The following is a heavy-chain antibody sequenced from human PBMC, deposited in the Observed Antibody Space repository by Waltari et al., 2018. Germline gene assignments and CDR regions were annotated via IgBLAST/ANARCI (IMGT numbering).Heavy chain of an antibody. D-gene: IGHD3-10*01. V-gene: IGHV3-7*01. J-gene: IGHJ4*02. CDR3: ARDRDTMVRGVISQ. CDR1: GFTFSNYW. CDR2: IKQDGSEK. Sequence: EVQLVESGGGLVQPGGSLSLSCEASGFTFSNYWMSWVRQAPGKGLEWVANIKQDGSEKYCVDSVKGRFTISRDNAKNSLYLQMNSLRAEDTAVYYCARDRDTMVRGVISQWGQGTLVTVSS.